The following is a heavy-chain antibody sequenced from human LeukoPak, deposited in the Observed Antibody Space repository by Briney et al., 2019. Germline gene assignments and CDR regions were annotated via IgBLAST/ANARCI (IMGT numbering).Heavy chain of an antibody. CDR3: AREGNDYYYDQ. J-gene: IGHJ4*02. D-gene: IGHD3-16*01. V-gene: IGHV3-21*01. CDR2: ITGDCKYI. Sequence: GGSLRLSCAASGFIFKTYTMTWVRQAPGKGLEWVSSITGDCKYITYADSVKGRFTISRDNAKNSLNLQVASLRGDDTATYYCAREGNDYYYDQWGQGTLVTVSP. CDR1: GFIFKTYT.